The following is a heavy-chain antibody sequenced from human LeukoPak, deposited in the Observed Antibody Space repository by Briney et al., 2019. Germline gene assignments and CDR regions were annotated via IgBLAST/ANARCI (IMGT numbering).Heavy chain of an antibody. CDR2: IYYSGNT. CDR3: ARDVIASYLWDN. Sequence: TFSSYWMSWVRQAPGKGLEWIGSIYYSGNTYYNASLKSQVSISIDTSKNQFSLRLTSVTAADTAVYYCARDVIASYLWDNWGQGTLVTVSS. V-gene: IGHV4-39*02. D-gene: IGHD3-22*01. J-gene: IGHJ4*02. CDR1: TFSSYW.